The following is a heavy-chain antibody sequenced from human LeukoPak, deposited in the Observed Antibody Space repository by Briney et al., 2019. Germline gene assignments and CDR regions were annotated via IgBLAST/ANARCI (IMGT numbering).Heavy chain of an antibody. CDR1: GYSISSGYY. CDR3: ARRVGVALDY. V-gene: IGHV4-38-2*02. Sequence: SETLSFTCTVSGYSISSGYYWGWIRPPPGKGLEWIGSIYHSGSTYYNPSLKSRVTISVDTSKNQFSLKLSSVTAADTAVYYCARRVGVALDYWGQGTLVTVSS. D-gene: IGHD2-21*01. J-gene: IGHJ4*02. CDR2: IYHSGST.